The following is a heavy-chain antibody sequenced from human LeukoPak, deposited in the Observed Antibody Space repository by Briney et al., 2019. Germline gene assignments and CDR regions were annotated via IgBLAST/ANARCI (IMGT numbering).Heavy chain of an antibody. V-gene: IGHV1-2*06. D-gene: IGHD3-22*01. CDR1: GYTFTGYY. J-gene: IGHJ5*02. CDR2: INPNSGGT. Sequence: ASVKVSCKASGYTFTGYYMHWVGQAPGQGLEWMGRINPNSGGTNYAQKFQGRVTMTRDTSISTAYMELSRLRSDDTAVYYCARNWNYYDSSGYYWVSWGQGTLVTVSS. CDR3: ARNWNYYDSSGYYWVS.